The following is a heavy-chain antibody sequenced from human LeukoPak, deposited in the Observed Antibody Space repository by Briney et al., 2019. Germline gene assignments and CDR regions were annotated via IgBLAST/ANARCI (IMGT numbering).Heavy chain of an antibody. V-gene: IGHV1-2*02. CDR2: INSNSGGT. Sequence: ASVKVSCKASGYTFTGYYMHWVRQAPGQGLEWMGWINSNSGGTNYAQKFQGRVTMTRDTSISTAYMELSRLRSDDTAVYYCASGGYSGYDYVGYWGQGTLVTVSS. D-gene: IGHD5-12*01. CDR1: GYTFTGYY. J-gene: IGHJ4*02. CDR3: ASGGYSGYDYVGY.